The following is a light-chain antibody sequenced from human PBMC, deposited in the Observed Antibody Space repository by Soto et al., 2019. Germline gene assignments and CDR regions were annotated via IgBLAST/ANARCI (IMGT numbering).Light chain of an antibody. V-gene: IGKV4-1*01. CDR2: GAS. CDR1: QSVLSSSNNENY. CDR3: QQYYSSPIT. J-gene: IGKJ4*01. Sequence: DIVMTQSPDSLAVSLGERATINCKSSQSVLSSSNNENYLAWYQQKSGQPPKLLIYGASTRESGVPDRISGSGSGTDFNLTISSLQAEDVAVYSCQQYYSSPITFGGGTKVEIK.